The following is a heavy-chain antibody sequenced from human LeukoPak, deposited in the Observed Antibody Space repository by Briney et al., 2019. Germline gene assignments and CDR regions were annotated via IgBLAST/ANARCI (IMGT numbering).Heavy chain of an antibody. CDR3: ARAAEHVLLWFGELIDY. CDR2: ISYDGSNK. D-gene: IGHD3-10*01. CDR1: GFTFSSYG. J-gene: IGHJ4*02. Sequence: GGSLRLSCAASGFTFSSYGMHWVRQAPGKGLEWVALISYDGSNKYYADSVKGRFTISRDNSKNTLYLQMNSLRAEDTAVYYCARAAEHVLLWFGELIDYWGQGTLVTVSS. V-gene: IGHV3-30*03.